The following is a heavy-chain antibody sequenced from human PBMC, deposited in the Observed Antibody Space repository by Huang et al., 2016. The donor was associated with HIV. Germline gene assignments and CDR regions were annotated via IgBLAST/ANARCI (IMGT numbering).Heavy chain of an antibody. D-gene: IGHD4-17*01. V-gene: IGHV3-49*03. CDR3: SPSGDDYFYFYMDV. CDR1: GFIFNDFA. J-gene: IGHJ6*03. Sequence: QLVESGGDPVQSGRSLRLSCRGSGFIFNDFAINWFRQSPGKGVEWRGFVRSKALGGASKSAPSVKDRFTVSRDEAKNVAFLQMDNLQVDDTAIYYCSPSGDDYFYFYMDVWGNGTTVSVS. CDR2: VRSKALGGAS.